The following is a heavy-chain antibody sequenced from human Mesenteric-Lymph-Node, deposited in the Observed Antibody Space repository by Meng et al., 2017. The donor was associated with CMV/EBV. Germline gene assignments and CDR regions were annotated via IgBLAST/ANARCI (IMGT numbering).Heavy chain of an antibody. CDR3: AKDRTVAGKYYFDY. D-gene: IGHD6-19*01. Sequence: GESLKISCAASGFTISSYAMSWVRQAPGKGLEWVSDISGSGGSTYYADSVKGRFPISRDNSKNTLYLQMNSLRAEDTAVYYCAKDRTVAGKYYFDYWGQGTLVTVSS. CDR2: ISGSGGST. CDR1: GFTISSYA. J-gene: IGHJ4*02. V-gene: IGHV3-23*01.